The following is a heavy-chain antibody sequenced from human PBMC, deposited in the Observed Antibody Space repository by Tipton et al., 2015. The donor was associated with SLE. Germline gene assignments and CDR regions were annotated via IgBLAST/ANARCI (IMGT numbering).Heavy chain of an antibody. J-gene: IGHJ3*02. CDR3: TRHVVGWYQRIDAIDI. CDR1: GGSISSYY. D-gene: IGHD2-2*01. V-gene: IGHV4-59*01. CDR2: IYYSGST. Sequence: TLSLTCTVSGGSISSYYWSWFRQSPGKGLEWIGYIYYSGSTNYNPTLKSRVTISVDTSKNQFSQKLSSVTAADTAVYYCTRHVVGWYQRIDAIDIWGQGTMVTVSS.